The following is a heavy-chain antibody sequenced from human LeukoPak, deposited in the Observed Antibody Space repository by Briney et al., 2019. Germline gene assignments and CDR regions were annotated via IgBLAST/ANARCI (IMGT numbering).Heavy chain of an antibody. CDR2: IIPIFGTA. CDR1: GGTFSSYA. J-gene: IGHJ4*02. D-gene: IGHD1-7*01. V-gene: IGHV1-69*05. Sequence: SVKVSCXASGGTFSSYAISWVRQAPGQGLEWMGRIIPIFGTANYAQKFQGRVTITTDESTSTAYMELSSLRSEDTAVYYCARGTGTTGYFDYWGQGTLVTVSS. CDR3: ARGTGTTGYFDY.